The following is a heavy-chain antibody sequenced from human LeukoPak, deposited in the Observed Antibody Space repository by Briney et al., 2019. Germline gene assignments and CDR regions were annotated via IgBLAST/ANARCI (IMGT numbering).Heavy chain of an antibody. Sequence: GGSQRLSCAGSGFTFDDYAMHWVRQAPGKGLEWVSGISWNSGSIGYADSVKGRFTISRDNAKNSLYLQMNSLRAEDTALYYCAKDISSYGDYGNAFDIWGQGTMVTVSS. CDR1: GFTFDDYA. J-gene: IGHJ3*02. CDR3: AKDISSYGDYGNAFDI. CDR2: ISWNSGSI. D-gene: IGHD4-17*01. V-gene: IGHV3-9*01.